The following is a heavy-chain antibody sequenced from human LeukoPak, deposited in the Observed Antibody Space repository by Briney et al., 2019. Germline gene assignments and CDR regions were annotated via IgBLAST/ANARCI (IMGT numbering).Heavy chain of an antibody. CDR3: ARGIWNDPYY. Sequence: QTGGSLILSCAASGFTFTIYAMSWVRQAPGRGLEWVSSITSRDGTTYYADSVKGRFTISRDNAKNSLYLQMNSLRAEDTAVYYCARGIWNDPYYWGQGTLVTVSS. CDR2: ITSRDGTT. V-gene: IGHV3-23*01. J-gene: IGHJ4*02. D-gene: IGHD1-1*01. CDR1: GFTFTIYA.